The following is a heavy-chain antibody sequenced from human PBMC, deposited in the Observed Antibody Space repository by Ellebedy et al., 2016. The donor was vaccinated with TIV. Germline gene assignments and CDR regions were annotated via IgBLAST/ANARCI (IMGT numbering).Heavy chain of an antibody. J-gene: IGHJ3*01. CDR1: GGSVSNGGFF. CDR3: AREGYDILTGYSGAFDL. V-gene: IGHV4-61*08. Sequence: PLETLSLTCTVSGGSVSNGGFFWNWIRQPPGKGLEWIGYIYHSGTTNYNPSLKSRVTISLDTSKNQFSLHLSSVTAADTAVYYCAREGYDILTGYSGAFDLWGQGTMV. D-gene: IGHD3-9*01. CDR2: IYHSGTT.